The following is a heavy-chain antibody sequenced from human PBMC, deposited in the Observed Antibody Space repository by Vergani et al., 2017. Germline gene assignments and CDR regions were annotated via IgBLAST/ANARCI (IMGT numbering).Heavy chain of an antibody. Sequence: EVQLVQSGAEVKKPGESLKISCKGSGYRFTNYWIGWVRQMPGRGLEWMGIIYPDDSDTRYSPSFRGQVTISADKSINTAYLQWSSLKASDTAMYYCAKSLRRESVQFDSWGQGTLVTVSS. CDR3: AKSLRRESVQFDS. CDR1: GYRFTNYW. V-gene: IGHV5-51*01. CDR2: IYPDDSDT. J-gene: IGHJ4*02. D-gene: IGHD3-10*01.